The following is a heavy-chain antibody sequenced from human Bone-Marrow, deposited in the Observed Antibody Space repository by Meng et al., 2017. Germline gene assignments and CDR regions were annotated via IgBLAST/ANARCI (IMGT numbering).Heavy chain of an antibody. CDR3: VRALGRGGSGSYYNVY. Sequence: ASVKVSCKASGYTFTGYYMHWVRQAPGQGLEWMGWINPNSGGTNYAQKFQGRVTMTRDTSISTAYMELSRLRSDDTAVYYCVRALGRGGSGSYYNVYWGQGTLVTVSS. CDR2: INPNSGGT. CDR1: GYTFTGYY. J-gene: IGHJ4*02. V-gene: IGHV1-2*02. D-gene: IGHD3-10*01.